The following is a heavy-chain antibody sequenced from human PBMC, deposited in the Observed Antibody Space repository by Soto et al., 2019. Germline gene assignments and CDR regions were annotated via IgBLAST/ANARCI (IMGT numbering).Heavy chain of an antibody. D-gene: IGHD3-9*01. CDR3: ARGDDILTGYSFPGDY. V-gene: IGHV3-33*01. J-gene: IGHJ4*02. Sequence: GGSLRLSCAASGFTFSTYGMHWVRQAPGKGLEWVAVIWYDGSNKYYADSVKGRFTISRDNSKNTLYLQMNSLRAEDTAVYYCARGDDILTGYSFPGDYWGQGTLVTVSS. CDR1: GFTFSTYG. CDR2: IWYDGSNK.